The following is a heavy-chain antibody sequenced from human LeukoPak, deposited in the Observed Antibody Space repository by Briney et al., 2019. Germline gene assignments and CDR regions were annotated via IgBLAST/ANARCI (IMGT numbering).Heavy chain of an antibody. CDR3: ARGHSDIDY. V-gene: IGHV3-21*01. CDR1: GFTFSSYS. D-gene: IGHD3-3*02. Sequence: GGSLRLSCAASGFTFSSYSMSWVRQAPGKGLEWVSSISSSSSYRHYADSVKGRFTISRDNAKNSLYLQMNSLRAEDTAVYYCARGHSDIDYWGQGTLVTVSS. J-gene: IGHJ4*02. CDR2: ISSSSSYR.